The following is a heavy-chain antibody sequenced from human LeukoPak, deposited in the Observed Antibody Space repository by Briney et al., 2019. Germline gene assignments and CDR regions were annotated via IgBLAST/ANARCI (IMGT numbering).Heavy chain of an antibody. CDR2: IKPGGSEG. V-gene: IGHV3-7*01. CDR1: GFTFLRHC. D-gene: IGHD2-15*01. Sequence: GGSLRQTLAASGFTFLRHCCSWVRQAPGKGLEWVASIKPGGSEGYYVDSVKGRFTISRDNAKNSVYLQMNSLRAEDTAVYYCASVRGCYYSALGAQETVVTVSS. J-gene: IGHJ4*02. CDR3: ASVRGCYYSAL.